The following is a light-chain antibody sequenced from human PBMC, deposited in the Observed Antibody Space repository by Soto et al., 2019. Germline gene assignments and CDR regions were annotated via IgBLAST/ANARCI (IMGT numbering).Light chain of an antibody. Sequence: EIPLTQSPSSLAASVGDRLTLTCRASRNVSIYLNWYQHKPGKGPTLLIHATSNLQIGVPSRFSGSGSGTEFTLPISSLEPEDFGSYYCQQSYKMRSFGQGPRLETK. V-gene: IGKV1-39*01. J-gene: IGKJ5*01. CDR1: RNVSIY. CDR2: ATS. CDR3: QQSYKMRS.